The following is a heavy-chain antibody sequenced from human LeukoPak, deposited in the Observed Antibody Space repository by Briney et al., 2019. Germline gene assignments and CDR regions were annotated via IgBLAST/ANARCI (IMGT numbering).Heavy chain of an antibody. CDR1: GFSFSNFA. D-gene: IGHD3-10*01. CDR2: ISGGSGRT. J-gene: IGHJ4*02. CDR3: AKDPFYGSGTYADY. V-gene: IGHV3-23*01. Sequence: GGSLRLSCAASGFSFSNFAMSWIRQTTGKELEWVSVISGGSGRTFYADSVKGRFTISRDNSKNTLYLQMDSLRVEDTGVYYCAKDPFYGSGTYADYWGLGTLVSISS.